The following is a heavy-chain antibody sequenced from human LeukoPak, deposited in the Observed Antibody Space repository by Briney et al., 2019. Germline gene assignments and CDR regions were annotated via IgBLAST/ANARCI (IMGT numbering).Heavy chain of an antibody. CDR2: IYHSGST. CDR3: ARHRGSGTDQYNYYMDV. D-gene: IGHD3-10*01. CDR1: GYSISSGYY. J-gene: IGHJ6*03. V-gene: IGHV4-38-2*02. Sequence: SETLSLTCTVSGYSISSGYYWGWIRQPPGKGLEWIGSIYHSGSTYYNPSLKSRVTISVDTSKNQFSLKLSSVTAADTAMYYCARHRGSGTDQYNYYMDVWGKGTTVTIS.